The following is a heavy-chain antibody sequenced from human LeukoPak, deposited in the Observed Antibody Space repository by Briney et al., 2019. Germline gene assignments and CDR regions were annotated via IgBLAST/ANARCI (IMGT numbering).Heavy chain of an antibody. CDR3: ARRNTMVRGVIPQRGRFDY. J-gene: IGHJ4*02. CDR2: IYHSGST. Sequence: PSETLSLTCAVSGYSISSGYYWGWIRQPPGKGLEWIGSIYHSGSTYYNPSLKSRVTISVDTSKNQFSLKLSSVTAADTAVYCCARRNTMVRGVIPQRGRFDYWGQGTLVTVSS. V-gene: IGHV4-38-2*01. D-gene: IGHD3-10*01. CDR1: GYSISSGYY.